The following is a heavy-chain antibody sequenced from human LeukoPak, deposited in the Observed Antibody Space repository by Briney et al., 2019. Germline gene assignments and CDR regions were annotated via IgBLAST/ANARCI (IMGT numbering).Heavy chain of an antibody. Sequence: GGSLRLSCAASGFTVSSNYMSWVRQAPGKGLEWVSVIYSGGSTYYADSVKGRFTISRDNSKNTLYLQMNSLRAEDTAVYYCARDAGYSSSWYSNYYYYYGMDVWGQGTTVTVSS. CDR1: GFTVSSNY. CDR3: ARDAGYSSSWYSNYYYYYGMDV. D-gene: IGHD6-13*01. J-gene: IGHJ6*02. V-gene: IGHV3-66*01. CDR2: IYSGGST.